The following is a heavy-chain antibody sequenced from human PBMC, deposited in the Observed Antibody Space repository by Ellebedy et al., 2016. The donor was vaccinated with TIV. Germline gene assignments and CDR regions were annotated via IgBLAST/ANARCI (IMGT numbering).Heavy chain of an antibody. Sequence: AASVKVSCKASGYTFTGYYIHWVRQAPGQGLEWMGWIHPISGGTIYAQKFQGRVTMARDTSITTAYMDLSRLRSDDTAVYYCARVGYRDGYKVDYWGQGTLVTVSS. CDR3: ARVGYRDGYKVDY. J-gene: IGHJ4*02. CDR2: IHPISGGT. D-gene: IGHD5-24*01. CDR1: GYTFTGYY. V-gene: IGHV1-2*02.